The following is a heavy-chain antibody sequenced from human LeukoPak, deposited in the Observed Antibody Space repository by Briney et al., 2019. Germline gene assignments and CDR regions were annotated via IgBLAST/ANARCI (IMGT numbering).Heavy chain of an antibody. CDR3: AKSAGITIFGVVWY. CDR1: VFTFSSYA. V-gene: IGHV3-23*01. D-gene: IGHD3-3*01. CDR2: ISGSGGST. Sequence: GRSLRLSCAASVFTFSSYAMSWVRQAPGKGLEWVSAISGSGGSTYYADSVKGRFTISRDNSKNTLYLQMNSLRAEDTAVYYCAKSAGITIFGVVWYWGQGTLVTVSS. J-gene: IGHJ4*02.